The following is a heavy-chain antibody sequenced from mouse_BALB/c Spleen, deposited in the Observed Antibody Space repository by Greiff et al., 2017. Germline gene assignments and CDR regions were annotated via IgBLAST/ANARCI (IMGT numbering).Heavy chain of an antibody. CDR1: GFSLTSYG. CDR2: IWAGGST. J-gene: IGHJ4*01. V-gene: IGHV2-9*02. D-gene: IGHD2-4*01. Sequence: VKLVESGPGLVAPSQSLSITCTVSGFSLTSYGVHWVRQPPGKGLEWLGVIWAGGSTNYNSALMSRLSISKDNSKSQVFLKMNSLQTDDTAMYYCARSPLMITTVYAMDYWGQGTSVTVSS. CDR3: ARSPLMITTVYAMDY.